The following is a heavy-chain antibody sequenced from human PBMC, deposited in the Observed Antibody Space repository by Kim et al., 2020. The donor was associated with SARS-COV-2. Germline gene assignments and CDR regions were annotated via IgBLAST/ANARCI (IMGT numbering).Heavy chain of an antibody. CDR3: ARLGRYGDNDY. CDR2: T. J-gene: IGHJ4*02. V-gene: IGHV4-34*01. D-gene: IGHD4-17*01. Sequence: TNYHPPLTSRVTISVDTSKNQFSLKLSSVTAADTAVYYCARLGRYGDNDYWGQGTLVTVSS.